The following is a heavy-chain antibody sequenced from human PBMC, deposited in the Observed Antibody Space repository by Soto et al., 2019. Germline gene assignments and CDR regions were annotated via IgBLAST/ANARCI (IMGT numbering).Heavy chain of an antibody. CDR2: INPNSGGT. J-gene: IGHJ4*02. CDR1: GYTFTGYY. CDR3: ARASSMVRGVINY. D-gene: IGHD3-10*01. Sequence: QVQLVQSGAEVKKPGASVKVSCKASGYTFTGYYMHWVRQAPGQGLEWMGWINPNSGGTNYAQKFQGWVTMTRDTSISTAYMELSRLRSDVTAVYYCARASSMVRGVINYWGQGTLVTVSS. V-gene: IGHV1-2*04.